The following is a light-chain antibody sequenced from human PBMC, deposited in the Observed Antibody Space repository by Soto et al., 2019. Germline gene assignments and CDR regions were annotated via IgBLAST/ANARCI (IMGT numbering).Light chain of an antibody. V-gene: IGLV1-47*01. CDR1: SSNIGNNY. J-gene: IGLJ3*02. CDR3: AVWDDSLSGRGV. Sequence: QSVLTQPPSASGTPGQRVTISCSGSSSNIGNNYVYWYQMVPGTAPKLLIYRNNQRPSGVPDRFSGSRSGTSASLAISGLRSEDEADYYCAVWDDSLSGRGVFGGGTKLTVL. CDR2: RNN.